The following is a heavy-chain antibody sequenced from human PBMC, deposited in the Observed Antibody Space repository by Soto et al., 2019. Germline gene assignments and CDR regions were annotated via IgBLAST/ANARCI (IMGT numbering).Heavy chain of an antibody. V-gene: IGHV4-30-4*01. CDR2: ISNSGST. CDR3: ATESGSTYGYFDY. D-gene: IGHD4-17*01. CDR1: GGSVTSDEDY. J-gene: IGHJ4*02. Sequence: SETLSLTCTVSGGSVTSDEDYWSWIRQSPGKGLEWIGYISNSGSTGYNPSLKTRLSTSVDRSKNQFTLRLTSVTAADTAVYFCATESGSTYGYFDYWGQGTQVTVSS.